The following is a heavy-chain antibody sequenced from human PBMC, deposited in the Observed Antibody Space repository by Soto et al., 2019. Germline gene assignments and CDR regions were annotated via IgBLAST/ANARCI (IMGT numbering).Heavy chain of an antibody. Sequence: ASVKVSCKASGYTFTGYAIHWVRQAPGQRLEWMGWINAGNGNTKYSQKFQGRVTITRDTSASTAYMELSSLRSEDTAVYYCTTDQHGAYDSWGQGTLVTVSS. CDR1: GYTFTGYA. D-gene: IGHD5-12*01. CDR3: TTDQHGAYDS. CDR2: INAGNGNT. V-gene: IGHV1-3*01. J-gene: IGHJ4*02.